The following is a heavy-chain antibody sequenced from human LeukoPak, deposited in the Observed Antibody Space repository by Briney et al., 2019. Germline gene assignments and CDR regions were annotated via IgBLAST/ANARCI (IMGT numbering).Heavy chain of an antibody. Sequence: PGGSLGLFCAASGFTYSSCSMNWVRQAPGKGLEWVSSIRSSSSYIYYADSVKGRFTISRDNAKNSLYLQMNSLRAEDTAVYYCARVAGYYDSSGYGSFDYWGQGTLVTVSS. CDR2: IRSSSSYI. CDR3: ARVAGYYDSSGYGSFDY. CDR1: GFTYSSCS. D-gene: IGHD3-22*01. J-gene: IGHJ4*02. V-gene: IGHV3-21*01.